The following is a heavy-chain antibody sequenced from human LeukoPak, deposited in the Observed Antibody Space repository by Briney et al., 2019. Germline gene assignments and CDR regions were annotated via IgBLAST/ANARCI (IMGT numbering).Heavy chain of an antibody. V-gene: IGHV3-9*01. Sequence: GGSLRLSCAASGFTFDDYAMHWVRQAPGKGLEWVSGISWNSGSIGYADSVKGRFTISRDNAKNSLYLEMNSLRADDTAFYYCTKLTKRMYSSSWYGGFDSWGQGTLVTVSS. CDR2: ISWNSGSI. J-gene: IGHJ4*02. CDR3: TKLTKRMYSSSWYGGFDS. CDR1: GFTFDDYA. D-gene: IGHD6-13*01.